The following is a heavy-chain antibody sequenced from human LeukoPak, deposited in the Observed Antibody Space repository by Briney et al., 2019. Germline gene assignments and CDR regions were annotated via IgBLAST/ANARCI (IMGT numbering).Heavy chain of an antibody. Sequence: SVKVSCKASGGTFSRYAISWVRQAPGQGLEWMGRIIPIFGTANYAQKFQGRVTITTDESTSTAYMELSSLRSEDTAVYYCARDPTPTGCLLGWGQGTLVTVSS. D-gene: IGHD1-14*01. V-gene: IGHV1-69*05. CDR2: IIPIFGTA. J-gene: IGHJ4*02. CDR3: ARDPTPTGCLLG. CDR1: GGTFSRYA.